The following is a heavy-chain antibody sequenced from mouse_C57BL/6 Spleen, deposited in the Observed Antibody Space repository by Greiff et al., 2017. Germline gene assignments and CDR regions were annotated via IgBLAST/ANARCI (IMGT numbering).Heavy chain of an antibody. CDR2: IYPGSGNT. V-gene: IGHV1-76*01. CDR1: GYTFTDYY. Sequence: VQLQQSGAELVRPGASVKLSCKASGYTFTDYYINWVKQRPGQGLEWIARIYPGSGNTYYNEKFKGKATLTAEKSSSTAYMQLSSLTSEDSAVYFCARDSLYAMDYWGQGTSVTVSS. D-gene: IGHD6-1*01. CDR3: ARDSLYAMDY. J-gene: IGHJ4*01.